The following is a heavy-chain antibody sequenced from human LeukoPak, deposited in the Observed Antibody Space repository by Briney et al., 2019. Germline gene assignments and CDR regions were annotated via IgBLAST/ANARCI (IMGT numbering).Heavy chain of an antibody. CDR2: MNPNSGNT. D-gene: IGHD3-3*01. J-gene: IGHJ6*03. Sequence: GASVKVSCKASGYTFTSYDINWVRQATGQGLEWMGWMNPNSGNTGYAQKFQGRVTITRNTSISTAYMELSSLRSEDTAVYYCARKGYDFWSGYYSYYYYYYMDVWGKGTTVIISS. V-gene: IGHV1-8*03. CDR1: GYTFTSYD. CDR3: ARKGYDFWSGYYSYYYYYYMDV.